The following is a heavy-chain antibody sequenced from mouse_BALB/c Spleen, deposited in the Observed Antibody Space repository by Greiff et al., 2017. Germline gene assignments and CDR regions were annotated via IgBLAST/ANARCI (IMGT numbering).Heavy chain of an antibody. Sequence: EVKLMESRGGLVQPGGSLKLSCAASGFDFSRYWMSWVRQAPGKGLEWIGEINPDSSTINYTPSLKDKFIISRDNAKNTLYLQMSKVRSEDTALYYCARLLRSLYAMDYWGQGTSVTVSS. D-gene: IGHD1-1*01. CDR2: INPDSSTI. CDR3: ARLLRSLYAMDY. V-gene: IGHV4-1*02. CDR1: GFDFSRYW. J-gene: IGHJ4*01.